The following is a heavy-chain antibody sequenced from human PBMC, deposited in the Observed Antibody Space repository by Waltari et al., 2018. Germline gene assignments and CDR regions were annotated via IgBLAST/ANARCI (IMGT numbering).Heavy chain of an antibody. CDR3: AGGGGWLTDF. Sequence: QVQLQESGPGLVEPSQTLSLTCSVTGDPISSASYYWTWVRQPAGRGLEGIGHIYPSGQTNSGPSLRMRVTISADRSKNQFSLRLISVTAADTAVYYCAGGGGWLTDFWGQGIPVTVSS. CDR1: GDPISSASYY. V-gene: IGHV4-61*09. CDR2: IYPSGQT. J-gene: IGHJ4*02. D-gene: IGHD5-12*01.